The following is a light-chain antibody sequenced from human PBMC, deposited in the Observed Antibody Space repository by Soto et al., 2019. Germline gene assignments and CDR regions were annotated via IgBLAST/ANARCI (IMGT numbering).Light chain of an antibody. J-gene: IGKJ5*01. CDR2: DTS. Sequence: EIVMTQSPATLSVSPGERATLSCRASQSVSGNLAWYQQKPGQAPRLLIYDTSSRATAIPARFSGXXXXXXXTLTISSLQSEDFAVYYCQQYSKWPTFGQGTRLEIK. CDR1: QSVSGN. V-gene: IGKV3-15*01. CDR3: QQYSKWPT.